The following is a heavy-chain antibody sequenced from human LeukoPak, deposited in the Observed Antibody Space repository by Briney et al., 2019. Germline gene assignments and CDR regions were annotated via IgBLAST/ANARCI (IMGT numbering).Heavy chain of an antibody. CDR2: INPSGGST. Sequence: GASVKVSCKASGYTFTSYYMHWVRQAPGQGLEWRGIINPSGGSTSYAQKFQGRVTMTRDTSTSTVYMELSSLRSEDTAVYYCARDPSSILRYFDWLLPHFDYWGQGTLVTVSS. J-gene: IGHJ4*02. CDR1: GYTFTSYY. CDR3: ARDPSSILRYFDWLLPHFDY. V-gene: IGHV1-46*01. D-gene: IGHD3-9*01.